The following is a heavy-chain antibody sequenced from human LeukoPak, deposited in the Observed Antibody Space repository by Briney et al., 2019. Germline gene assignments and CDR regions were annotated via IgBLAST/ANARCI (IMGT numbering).Heavy chain of an antibody. CDR1: GFTFSSYE. CDR3: AREATSCSSTSCSNYCYYGMDV. V-gene: IGHV3-48*03. CDR2: ISSSGSTI. J-gene: IGHJ6*04. D-gene: IGHD2-2*01. Sequence: SGGSLRLSCAASGFTFSSYEMNWVRQAPGKGLEWVSYISSSGSTIYYADSVKGRFTISRDNAKNSLYLQMNSLRAEDTAVYYCAREATSCSSTSCSNYCYYGMDVWGKGTTVTVSS.